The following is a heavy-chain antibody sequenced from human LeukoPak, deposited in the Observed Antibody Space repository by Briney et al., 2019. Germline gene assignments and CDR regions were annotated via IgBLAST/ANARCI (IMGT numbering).Heavy chain of an antibody. J-gene: IGHJ5*02. CDR2: MYYSGST. Sequence: PSETLSLTCIVSGGSIRSSSYYWGWIRQPPGKGLEWIGSMYYSGSTDYNPSLKSRVTISVDTSKNQFSLKLSSVTAADTAVYYCARCYKRAAAGIWFDPWGQGTLVTVSS. D-gene: IGHD6-13*01. CDR1: GGSIRSSSYY. CDR3: ARCYKRAAAGIWFDP. V-gene: IGHV4-39*07.